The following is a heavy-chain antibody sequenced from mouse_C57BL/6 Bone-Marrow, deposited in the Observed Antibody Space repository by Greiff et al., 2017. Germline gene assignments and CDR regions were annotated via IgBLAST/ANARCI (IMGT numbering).Heavy chain of an antibody. CDR1: GYTFTSYG. D-gene: IGHD1-1*01. CDR2: IYPRSGNT. V-gene: IGHV1-81*01. CDR3: ARIVTTVVGNAMDY. Sequence: VQLQQSGAELARPGASVKLSCKASGYTFTSYGISWVKQRTGQGLEWIGEIYPRSGNTYYNEKFKGKATLTADKSSSTAYMELRSLTSEDSAVLFCARIVTTVVGNAMDYWGQGTSVTVSS. J-gene: IGHJ4*01.